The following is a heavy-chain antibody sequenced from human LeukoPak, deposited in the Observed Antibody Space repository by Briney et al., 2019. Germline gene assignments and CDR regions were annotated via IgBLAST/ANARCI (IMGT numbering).Heavy chain of an antibody. D-gene: IGHD3-10*01. CDR2: IYYSGDT. J-gene: IGHJ5*02. Sequence: SETLSLTCSVSGGSITGYSWSWIRQPPGKGLEWIGYIYYSGDTYYNASLKSRVSFSVDTSQKQFSQKLKSVTAADTAVYYCVRGPYGSSISNWFDPWGQGILVIVSS. CDR3: VRGPYGSSISNWFDP. CDR1: GGSITGYS. V-gene: IGHV4-59*01.